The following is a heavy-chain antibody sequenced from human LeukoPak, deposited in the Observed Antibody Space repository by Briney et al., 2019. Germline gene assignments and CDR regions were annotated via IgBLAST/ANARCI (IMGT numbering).Heavy chain of an antibody. CDR2: IYYSGST. CDR1: GGSISSHY. D-gene: IGHD6-13*01. Sequence: SETLSLTCTVSGGSISSHYWSWIRQPPGKGLEWIGYIYYSGSTNYNPSLKSRVTISVDTSKNQFSLKLSSVTAADTAVYYCARVDYSSRSNWFDPWGQGTLVTVSS. J-gene: IGHJ5*02. V-gene: IGHV4-59*11. CDR3: ARVDYSSRSNWFDP.